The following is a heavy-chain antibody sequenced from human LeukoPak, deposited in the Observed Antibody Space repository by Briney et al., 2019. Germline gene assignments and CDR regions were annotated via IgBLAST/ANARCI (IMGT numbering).Heavy chain of an antibody. CDR2: ISSSGSTI. CDR1: GFTFSSYE. V-gene: IGHV3-48*03. J-gene: IGHJ4*02. D-gene: IGHD2-21*02. Sequence: GGSLRLSCAASGFTFSSYEMNWVRQAPGKGLEWVSYISSSGSTIYYADSVKGRFTISRDNAKNSLYLQMNSLRAEDTAVYYCASRNHCGGDCYPDYWGQGTLVTVSS. CDR3: ASRNHCGGDCYPDY.